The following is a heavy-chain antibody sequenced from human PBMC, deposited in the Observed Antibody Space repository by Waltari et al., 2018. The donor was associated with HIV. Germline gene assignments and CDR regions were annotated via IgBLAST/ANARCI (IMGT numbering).Heavy chain of an antibody. CDR2: FYVGGRT. CDR1: GFSVSSNY. J-gene: IGHJ4*02. V-gene: IGHV3-53*01. D-gene: IGHD2-21*02. Sequence: EVQLVESGGGLIQPGGSLRLSCAASGFSVSSNYMSWVRQAPGKGLGGGVIFYVGGRTYYADSVRGRFTISRDNSKTTLYLQSNSLRAEDTAVYYCARGFGCGGDCYYFDYWGQGTLVTVSS. CDR3: ARGFGCGGDCYYFDY.